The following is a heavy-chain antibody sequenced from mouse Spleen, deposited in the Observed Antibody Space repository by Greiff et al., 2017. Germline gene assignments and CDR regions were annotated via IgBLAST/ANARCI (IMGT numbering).Heavy chain of an antibody. CDR2: IDPEDGDT. J-gene: IGHJ3*01. CDR1: GFNIKDYY. Sequence: EVQLQQSGAELVRPGASVKLSCTASGFNIKDYYMHWVKQRPEQGLEWIGRIDPEDGDTEYAPKFQGKATMTADTSSNTAYLQLSSLTSEDTAVYYCTTGDYGDYEGAWFAYWGQGTLVTVSA. V-gene: IGHV14-1*01. CDR3: TTGDYGDYEGAWFAY. D-gene: IGHD2-13*01.